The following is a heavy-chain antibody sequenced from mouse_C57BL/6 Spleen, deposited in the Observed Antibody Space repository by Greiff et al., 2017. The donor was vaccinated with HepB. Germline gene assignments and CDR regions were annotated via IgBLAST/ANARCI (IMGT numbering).Heavy chain of an antibody. V-gene: IGHV1-82*01. Sequence: QVQLQQSGPELVKPGASVKISCKASGYAFSSSWMNWVKQRPGKGLEWIGRIYPGDGDTNYNGKFKGKATLTADKSSSTAYMQLSSRTSEDSAVYFCARNYYGSSYDWYFEVWGTGTTVTVSS. CDR2: IYPGDGDT. D-gene: IGHD1-1*01. CDR1: GYAFSSSW. CDR3: ARNYYGSSYDWYFEV. J-gene: IGHJ1*03.